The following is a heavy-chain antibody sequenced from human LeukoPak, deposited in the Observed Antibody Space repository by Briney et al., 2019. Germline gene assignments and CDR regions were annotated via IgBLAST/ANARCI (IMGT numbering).Heavy chain of an antibody. CDR2: ISGSGSAI. D-gene: IGHD6-13*01. J-gene: IGHJ6*03. CDR3: ARDATTEPGTVYMDV. V-gene: IGHV3-48*03. Sequence: PGGSLRLSCAASGFTFSSYEMNWVRQAPGKGLEWVSYISGSGSAIYYADSVKGRFTISRDNAKNSLYLQMNSLRAEDTALYFCARDATTEPGTVYMDVWGKGTTVTISS. CDR1: GFTFSSYE.